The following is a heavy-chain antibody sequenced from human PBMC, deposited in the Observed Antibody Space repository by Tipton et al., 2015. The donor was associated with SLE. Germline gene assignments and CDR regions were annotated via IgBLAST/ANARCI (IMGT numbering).Heavy chain of an antibody. CDR2: IYTSGST. J-gene: IGHJ3*01. CDR1: GYSVSSGNYY. Sequence: GLVKPSETLSLTCAVSGYSVSSGNYYWSWMRQPAGKGLEWIGHIYTSGSTNSNPSLKSRVTISVDTSKNQFSLKLSSVTAADTAVYYCASAAYSSSSDGFDVWGQGTMVTVTS. D-gene: IGHD6-6*01. V-gene: IGHV4-61*02. CDR3: ASAAYSSSSDGFDV.